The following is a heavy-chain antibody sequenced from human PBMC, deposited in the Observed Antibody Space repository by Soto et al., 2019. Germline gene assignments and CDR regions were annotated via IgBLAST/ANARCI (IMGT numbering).Heavy chain of an antibody. D-gene: IGHD4-17*01. CDR1: GGSISGGVYY. Sequence: PSETLSLTCTVSGGSISGGVYYWSWIRQPPGKGLEWIGYIYDSGSTYYNPSLKSRVTISVDTSKNQFSLRLSSVTAADTAVYYCAREIIPLTTDWYFDLWGRGTLVTVSS. CDR3: AREIIPLTTDWYFDL. J-gene: IGHJ2*01. CDR2: IYDSGST. V-gene: IGHV4-30-4*01.